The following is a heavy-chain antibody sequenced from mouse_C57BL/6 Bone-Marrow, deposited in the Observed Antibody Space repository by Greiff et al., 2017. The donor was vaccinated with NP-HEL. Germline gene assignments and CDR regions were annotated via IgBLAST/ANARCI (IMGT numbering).Heavy chain of an antibody. CDR2: IYPGSGST. CDR3: ARGQLRLLTWFAY. J-gene: IGHJ3*01. D-gene: IGHD3-2*02. V-gene: IGHV1-55*01. Sequence: QVQLKQPGAELVKPGASVKMSCKASGYTFTSYWITWVKQRPGQGLEWIGDIYPGSGSTNYNEKFKSKATLTVDTSSSTAYMQLSSLTSEDSAVYYCARGQLRLLTWFAYWGQGTLVTVSA. CDR1: GYTFTSYW.